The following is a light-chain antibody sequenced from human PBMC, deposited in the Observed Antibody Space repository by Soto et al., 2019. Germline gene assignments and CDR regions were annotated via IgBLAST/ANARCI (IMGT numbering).Light chain of an antibody. CDR1: SSDVGAYNY. CDR2: HVT. V-gene: IGLV2-14*01. CDR3: CSYTTSNTFV. J-gene: IGLJ1*01. Sequence: QSALTQPASVSGSLGQSITISCSGTSSDVGAYNYVSWYQQYPGKAPKLMVYHVTDRPSGVSNRFSGSKSGNTASLTISGLQAEDEADYYSCSYTTSNTFVFGTGTKDTDL.